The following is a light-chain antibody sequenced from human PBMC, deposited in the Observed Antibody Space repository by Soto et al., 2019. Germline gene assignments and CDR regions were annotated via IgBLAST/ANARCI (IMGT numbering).Light chain of an antibody. V-gene: IGKV2-30*01. CDR2: RVS. J-gene: IGKJ2*01. CDR1: QSLVYSDGNTY. CDR3: VQSTHWPMT. Sequence: DVVMTQSPLSLPVTLGQPASISCRSSQSLVYSDGNTYLTWLQQRPGQSPRRLIYRVSNRDSGVPDKLSGSGSGTDFSLKISRVEAEDLGVYYCVQSTHWPMTFGQGTKLEIK.